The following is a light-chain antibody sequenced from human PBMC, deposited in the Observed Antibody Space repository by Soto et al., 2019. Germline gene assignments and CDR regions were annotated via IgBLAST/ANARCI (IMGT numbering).Light chain of an antibody. V-gene: IGKV3-20*01. Sequence: EIVLTQSPGTLALSPGERATLSCRASQSVSSSYLAWYQQKPGQAPRLLIDSASSRASGIPDRFSGSGSGTDFTLTISRLEPEDFAVYYCQQYGSSPLYTFGQGTKLEIK. CDR1: QSVSSSY. J-gene: IGKJ2*01. CDR3: QQYGSSPLYT. CDR2: SAS.